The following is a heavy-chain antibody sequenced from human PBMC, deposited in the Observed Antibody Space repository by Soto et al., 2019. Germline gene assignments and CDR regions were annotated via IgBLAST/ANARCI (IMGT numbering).Heavy chain of an antibody. V-gene: IGHV1-2*02. CDR1: GYTFTGYY. CDR3: ARALSTIGGRPDS. Sequence: ASVKVSCKASGYTFTGYYMHWVRQAPGQGLEWMGWINPNSGDTKYAQKFQGRVTMTRDTSTRTAYMEVSRLTSDDTAVYYCARALSTIGGRPDSWGQGALVTVSS. J-gene: IGHJ4*02. CDR2: INPNSGDT. D-gene: IGHD6-6*01.